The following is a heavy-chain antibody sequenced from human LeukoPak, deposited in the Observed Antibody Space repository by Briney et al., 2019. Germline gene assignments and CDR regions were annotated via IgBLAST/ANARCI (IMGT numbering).Heavy chain of an antibody. D-gene: IGHD1-7*01. CDR1: GGTFSSYA. Sequence: SVKVSCKASGGTFSSYAISWVRRAPGQGLEWMGGIIPIFGTANYAQKFQGRVTITTDESTSTAYMELSSLRSEDTAVYYCARGSGTTSWYYYYMDVWGKGTTVTVSS. CDR3: ARGSGTTSWYYYYMDV. J-gene: IGHJ6*03. V-gene: IGHV1-69*05. CDR2: IIPIFGTA.